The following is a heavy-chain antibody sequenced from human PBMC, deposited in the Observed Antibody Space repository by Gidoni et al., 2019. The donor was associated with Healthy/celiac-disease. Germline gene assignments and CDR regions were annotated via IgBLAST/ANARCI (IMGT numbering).Heavy chain of an antibody. Sequence: EVQLLESGGGLVQPGGSLRLSCAASGFTFSSYAMSWVRQAQGKGLEWVSAISGSGGSTYYADSVKGRFTISRDNSKNTLYLQMNSLRAEDTAVYYCAKDGFYSSGWYIVDYWGQGTLVTVSS. CDR1: GFTFSSYA. D-gene: IGHD6-19*01. J-gene: IGHJ4*02. CDR3: AKDGFYSSGWYIVDY. CDR2: ISGSGGST. V-gene: IGHV3-23*01.